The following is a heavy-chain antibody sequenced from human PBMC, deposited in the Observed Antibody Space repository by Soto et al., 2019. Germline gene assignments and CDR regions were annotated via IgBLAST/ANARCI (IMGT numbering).Heavy chain of an antibody. D-gene: IGHD6-13*01. CDR3: ARGLARIAAAGMGSWFDP. Sequence: QVQLQQWGAGLLKPSETLSLTCAVYGGSFSGYYWSWIRQPPGQGLEWMGEINHSGSTNYNPSLKSRVTISVDTSKNQFSLKLSSVTAADTAVYYCARGLARIAAAGMGSWFDPWGQGTLVTVSS. CDR2: INHSGST. J-gene: IGHJ5*02. CDR1: GGSFSGYY. V-gene: IGHV4-34*01.